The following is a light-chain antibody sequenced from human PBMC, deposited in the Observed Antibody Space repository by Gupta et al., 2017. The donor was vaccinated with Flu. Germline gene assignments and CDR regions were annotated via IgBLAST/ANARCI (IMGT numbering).Light chain of an antibody. CDR3: QEYNNWSLA. CDR1: QSVGRN. J-gene: IGKJ4*01. CDR2: GAS. Sequence: DMVMTQSPATLSVSPGERATLSCRASQSVGRNLAWYHQKPGQAPRLLIYGASTRAAGVPDTFSGSGSGTDFTLTISSLQSEDFGGYYCQEYNNWSLAFGGGTKVEIK. V-gene: IGKV3D-15*01.